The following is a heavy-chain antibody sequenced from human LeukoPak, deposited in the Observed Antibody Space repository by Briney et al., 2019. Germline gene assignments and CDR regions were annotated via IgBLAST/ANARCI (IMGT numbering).Heavy chain of an antibody. V-gene: IGHV1-46*01. CDR2: INPSGGST. Sequence: ASVKVSCKASGYTFTSYYMHWVRQAPGQGLEWMGIINPSGGSTSYAQKFQGRVTMTRDTSTSTVYMELSSLRSEDTAVYYCARGSRFGVVGRDAFDIWGQGTVVTVSS. J-gene: IGHJ3*02. CDR1: GYTFTSYY. D-gene: IGHD3-3*01. CDR3: ARGSRFGVVGRDAFDI.